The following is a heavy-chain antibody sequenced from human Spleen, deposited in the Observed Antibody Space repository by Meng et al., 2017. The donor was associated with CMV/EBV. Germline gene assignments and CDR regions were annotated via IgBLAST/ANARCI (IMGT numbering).Heavy chain of an antibody. CDR1: GFTFSSYW. V-gene: IGHV3-7*01. CDR2: IKQDGSEK. Sequence: GGSLRLSCAASGFTFSSYWMSWVRQAPGKGLEWVANIKQDGSEKYYVDSVKGRFTISRDNAKNSLYLQMNSLRAEDTAVYYCARDGKGEMAKTFDYWGQGTLVTVSS. CDR3: ARDGKGEMAKTFDY. D-gene: IGHD5-24*01. J-gene: IGHJ4*02.